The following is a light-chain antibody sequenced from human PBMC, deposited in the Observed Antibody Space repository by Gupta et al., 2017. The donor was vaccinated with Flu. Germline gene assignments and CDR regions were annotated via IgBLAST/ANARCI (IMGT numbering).Light chain of an antibody. CDR2: GAS. CDR1: QSINSNY. Sequence: EIVLTQSPGTLSLSPGETVTLSCRASQSINSNYLAWYQQKPGQAPRLLIYGASYWASGIPDRFSGSGSGTDFALTISRLEPEDFAVYYCHQYGSSPQTFGQGTKVEF. V-gene: IGKV3-20*01. J-gene: IGKJ1*01. CDR3: HQYGSSPQT.